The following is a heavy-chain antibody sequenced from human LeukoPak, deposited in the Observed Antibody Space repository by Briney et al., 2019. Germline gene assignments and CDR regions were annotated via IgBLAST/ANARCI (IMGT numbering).Heavy chain of an antibody. CDR1: GFTVSSNY. J-gene: IGHJ4*02. CDR3: ARLSRLLWFGELLGY. V-gene: IGHV3-66*04. D-gene: IGHD3-10*01. Sequence: GGSLRLSCAASGFTVSSNYMSWVRQAPRKGLEWVSVIYSGGSTYYADSVKGRFTISRDNSKNTLYLQMNSLRAEDTAVYYCARLSRLLWFGELLGYWGQGTLVTVSS. CDR2: IYSGGST.